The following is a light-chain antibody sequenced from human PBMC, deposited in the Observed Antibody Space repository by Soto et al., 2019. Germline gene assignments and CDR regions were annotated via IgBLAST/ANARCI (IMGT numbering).Light chain of an antibody. CDR3: QQFGGSPQT. CDR2: GAS. J-gene: IGKJ1*01. CDR1: QSVSSN. V-gene: IGKV3-20*01. Sequence: EIVMTQSPATLSVSPGERATLSCRASQSVSSNLAWYQQKPGQAPRLLIYGASSRATGIPDRFSGSGSGTDFTLTISRLEPEDFAVYYCQQFGGSPQTFGQGTKVEIK.